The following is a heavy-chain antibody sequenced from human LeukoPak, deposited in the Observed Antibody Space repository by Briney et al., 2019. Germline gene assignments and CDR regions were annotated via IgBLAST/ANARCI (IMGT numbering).Heavy chain of an antibody. CDR1: GIPFSRYG. D-gene: IGHD1-7*01. Sequence: GGSLRLSCVAPGIPFSRYGVAWVRQAPGKGLEWVSIISGSGGDSYYADSVKGRFTISRDNSKNTLYLQMNNVRADDTAVYFCATDPWGNYRGFFDYWGQGTLITVSS. J-gene: IGHJ4*02. CDR2: ISGSGGDS. CDR3: ATDPWGNYRGFFDY. V-gene: IGHV3-23*01.